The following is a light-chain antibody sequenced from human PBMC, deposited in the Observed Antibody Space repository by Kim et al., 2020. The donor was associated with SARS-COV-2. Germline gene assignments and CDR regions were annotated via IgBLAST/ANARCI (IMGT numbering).Light chain of an antibody. CDR1: QSISTW. V-gene: IGKV1-5*01. Sequence: DIQMTQSPSTLSASVGDRVTITCRASQSISTWLAWYQQKPGKAPKLLIFDASILEIGVPSRFTGSGSGTEFTLTISSLQPDDFATYYYQVYNTFWAFGSEAKVDI. CDR3: QVYNTFWA. CDR2: DAS. J-gene: IGKJ3*01.